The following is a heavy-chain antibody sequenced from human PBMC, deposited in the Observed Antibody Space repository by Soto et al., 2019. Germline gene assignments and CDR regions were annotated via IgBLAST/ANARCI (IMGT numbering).Heavy chain of an antibody. CDR1: GFSLSSTRMA. Sequence: QITLRESGPTLVKPTQTLTLTCTFSGFSLSSTRMAVGWIRQPPGKALEWLALIYWDDDKRYSHSLKSRLTITYHPPKTPAVLTMSHMAPVDTATYYFAHIVVAGFGYSFDYWAQGTLVTVSS. CDR3: AHIVVAGFGYSFDY. J-gene: IGHJ4*02. D-gene: IGHD6-19*01. V-gene: IGHV2-5*02. CDR2: IYWDDDK.